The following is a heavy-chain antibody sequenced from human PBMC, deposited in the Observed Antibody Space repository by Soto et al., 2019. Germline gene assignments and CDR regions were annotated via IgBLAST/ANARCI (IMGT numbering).Heavy chain of an antibody. CDR1: GGYISSYY. D-gene: IGHD2-8*02. J-gene: IGHJ4*02. CDR3: ARDKITGLFDY. V-gene: IGHV4-59*12. CDR2: MYNTGST. Sequence: SETLSVTSTVAGGYISSYYWSWIRQPPGKGLEWIGYMYNTGSTVYNPSLKSRVTISVDTSKNQFSLKLTSVTAADTAVYYCARDKITGLFDYWGQGTLVTVSS.